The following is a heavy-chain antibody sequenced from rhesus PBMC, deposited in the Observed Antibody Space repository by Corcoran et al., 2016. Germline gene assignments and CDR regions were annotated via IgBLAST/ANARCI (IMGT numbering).Heavy chain of an antibody. J-gene: IGHJ4*01. CDR1: GYSISSGYY. Sequence: QVQLQESGPGLVKPSETLSLTCAVSGYSISSGYYWGWIRQPPGKGLEYIGYISGRSGTTYYNPSLKSRVTISKDTSKNQFSLTLSSVTAADTAVYYCTRHRGGSDLDCWGQGVLVTVSS. D-gene: IGHD6-25*01. V-gene: IGHV4-99*01. CDR2: ISGRSGTT. CDR3: TRHRGGSDLDC.